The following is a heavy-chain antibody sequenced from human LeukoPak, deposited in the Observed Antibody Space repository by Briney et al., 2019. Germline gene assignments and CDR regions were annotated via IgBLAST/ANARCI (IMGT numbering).Heavy chain of an antibody. CDR3: AKPIQLWSPFDY. V-gene: IGHV3-23*01. J-gene: IGHJ4*02. Sequence: GGSLRLXCVASGFTFSNYAMSWGRRAPAKGLEWVSAIIGSGGSTYYADSGKGRFTLSRDNPKNTLYLQMNSLRAEDTAVYYCAKPIQLWSPFDYWGQGTLVTVSS. D-gene: IGHD5-18*01. CDR2: IIGSGGST. CDR1: GFTFSNYA.